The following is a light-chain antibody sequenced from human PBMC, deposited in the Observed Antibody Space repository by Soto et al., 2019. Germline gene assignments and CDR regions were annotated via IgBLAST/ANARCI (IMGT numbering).Light chain of an antibody. V-gene: IGKV4-1*01. J-gene: IGKJ1*01. CDR2: WAS. Sequence: ILMTHSPDSLAVSLGERATINCKSSQSVLYSSNNKNYLAWYQQKPGQPPKLLIYWASTRESGVPDRFSGSGSGTDFTLTISSLQAEDVAVYYCQQYYSTWTFGPGTKVEIK. CDR1: QSVLYSSNNKNY. CDR3: QQYYSTWT.